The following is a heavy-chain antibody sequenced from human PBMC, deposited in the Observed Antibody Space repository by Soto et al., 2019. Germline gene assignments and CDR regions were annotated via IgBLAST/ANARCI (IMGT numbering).Heavy chain of an antibody. CDR1: GYSFTSYW. V-gene: IGHV5-10-1*01. D-gene: IGHD6-6*01. Sequence: GESLKISWKGSGYSFTSYWISWVRQMPGKGLEWMVRIDPSDSYTNYSTSFQGHVTISADKSISTAYLQWSSLKASDTAMYYCASGGWDSSSSLGGLNGMDVWGQGTTVTVSS. J-gene: IGHJ6*02. CDR3: ASGGWDSSSSLGGLNGMDV. CDR2: IDPSDSYT.